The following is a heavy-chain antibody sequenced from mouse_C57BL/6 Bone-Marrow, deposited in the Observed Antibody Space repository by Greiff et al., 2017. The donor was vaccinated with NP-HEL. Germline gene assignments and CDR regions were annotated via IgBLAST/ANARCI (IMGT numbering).Heavy chain of an antibody. D-gene: IGHD1-1*01. CDR3: ARSLYYGSSYYAMDY. CDR1: GYTFTGYW. Sequence: QVQLQQSGAELMKPGASVKLSCKATGYTFTGYWIEWVKQRPGHGLEWIGEILPGSGSTNYNEKFKGKATFTADPSSNTAYMQLSSLTTEDSAIYYCARSLYYGSSYYAMDYWGQGTSVTVSS. CDR2: ILPGSGST. J-gene: IGHJ4*01. V-gene: IGHV1-9*01.